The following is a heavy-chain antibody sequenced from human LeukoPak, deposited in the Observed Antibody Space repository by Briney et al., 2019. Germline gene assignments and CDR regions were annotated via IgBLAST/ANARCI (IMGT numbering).Heavy chain of an antibody. V-gene: IGHV4-39*07. D-gene: IGHD2-2*01. J-gene: IGHJ4*02. Sequence: PSETLSLTCTVSGDSISSANYYWGWVRQPPGKGLEWIGSIYFSGSTYYSPSLKSRVTISVETSKVQFSLKLSSVTAADTAVYYCARDSCSSTSCRRKFDNWGQGTLVTVSS. CDR1: GDSISSANYY. CDR2: IYFSGST. CDR3: ARDSCSSTSCRRKFDN.